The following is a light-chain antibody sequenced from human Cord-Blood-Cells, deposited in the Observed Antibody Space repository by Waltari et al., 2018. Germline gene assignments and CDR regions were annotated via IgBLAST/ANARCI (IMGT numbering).Light chain of an antibody. J-gene: IGLJ2*01. CDR3: CSYAGSSTFDVV. CDR1: SSDVGSYNL. CDR2: EGS. V-gene: IGLV2-23*03. Sequence: QSVLTQPASVSGSPGQSITISCTGTSSDVGSYNLVSWYQQHPGKAPKLMIYEGSKRTSGVSKRFAGSKAGNTASLTISGLQAEDEADYYGCSYAGSSTFDVVFGGGTKLTVL.